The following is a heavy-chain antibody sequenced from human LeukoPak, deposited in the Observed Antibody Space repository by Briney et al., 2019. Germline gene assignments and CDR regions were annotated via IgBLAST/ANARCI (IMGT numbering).Heavy chain of an antibody. CDR2: IKQDGSEK. Sequence: GGSLRLSCAASGFTLRSFWMNWVRQAPGKGLEWVANIKQDGSEKNYVDSVKGRFTISRDNAKNSLFLQMNSLRAEDTAVYYCARTYAGNFDYWGQGTLVTVSS. J-gene: IGHJ4*02. CDR1: GFTLRSFW. D-gene: IGHD4-17*01. V-gene: IGHV3-7*05. CDR3: ARTYAGNFDY.